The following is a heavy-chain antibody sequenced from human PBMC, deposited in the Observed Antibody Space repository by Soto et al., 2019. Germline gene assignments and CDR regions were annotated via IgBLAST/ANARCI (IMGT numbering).Heavy chain of an antibody. CDR1: GFTVSSNY. Sequence: GGSLRLSCAASGFTVSSNYMSWVRQAPGKGLEWVSVIYSGGSTYYADSVKGRFTISRDNSKNTLYLQMNSLRAEDTAVDYCARDLADPGSSSWYGYYYYGMDAWGQGTTVTVSS. CDR3: ARDLADPGSSSWYGYYYYGMDA. V-gene: IGHV3-53*01. CDR2: IYSGGST. D-gene: IGHD6-13*01. J-gene: IGHJ6*02.